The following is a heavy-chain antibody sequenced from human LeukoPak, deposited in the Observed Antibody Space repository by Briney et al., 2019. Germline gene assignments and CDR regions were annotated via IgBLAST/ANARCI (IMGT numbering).Heavy chain of an antibody. CDR2: INWNGGIT. D-gene: IGHD6-19*01. V-gene: IGHV3-20*04. CDR3: ARDGTYSSGWYDFDH. J-gene: IGHJ4*02. Sequence: GGSLTLSCLASGFTFDDYGMSWVRQAPGKGLEWVSGINWNGGITVYADSVKGRFTISRDNAKNSLYLQVNSLRAEDTALYYCARDGTYSSGWYDFDHWGQGTLVTVSS. CDR1: GFTFDDYG.